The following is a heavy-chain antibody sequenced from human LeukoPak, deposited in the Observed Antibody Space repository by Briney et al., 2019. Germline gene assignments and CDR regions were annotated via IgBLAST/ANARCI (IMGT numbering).Heavy chain of an antibody. J-gene: IGHJ6*03. Sequence: GGSLRLSCAASGFTLINFGMSWVRQAPGKGLEWVASIHGSSPSAAGIRFYADSVKGRFTISGDYSKNTLHLQMNTLRVEDTAVYYCASDYPLYYYYMDVWGKGTTVTVSS. CDR3: ASDYPLYYYYMDV. CDR1: GFTLINFG. D-gene: IGHD4-11*01. V-gene: IGHV3-23*01. CDR2: IHGSSPSAAGIR.